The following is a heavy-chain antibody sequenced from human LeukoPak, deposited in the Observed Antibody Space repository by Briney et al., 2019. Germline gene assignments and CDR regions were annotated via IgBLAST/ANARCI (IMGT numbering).Heavy chain of an antibody. CDR2: IIPILGIA. J-gene: IGHJ4*02. D-gene: IGHD6-19*01. CDR1: GGTFSSYA. V-gene: IGHV1-69*04. CDR3: AREGVAGTDY. Sequence: SVKVSCKASGGTFSSYAISWVRQAPGQGLEWIGRIIPILGIANYAQKFQGRVTITADKSTSTAYMELSSLRSEDTAVYYCAREGVAGTDYWGQGTLVTVSS.